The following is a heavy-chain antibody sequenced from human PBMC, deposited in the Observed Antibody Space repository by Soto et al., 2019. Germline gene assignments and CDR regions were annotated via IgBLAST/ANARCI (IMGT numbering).Heavy chain of an antibody. Sequence: QVQLVESGGGVVQPGRSLRLSCAASGFTFNTYGFHWVRQAPGKGLEWVAVIWSDGNNKYHADSVRGRFTISRDSSKNTLYLQMNSLRVEDTAVYYCARIQLDTIMALDYWGQGTLVTVSS. CDR3: ARIQLDTIMALDY. CDR2: IWSDGNNK. V-gene: IGHV3-33*01. J-gene: IGHJ4*02. CDR1: GFTFNTYG. D-gene: IGHD5-18*01.